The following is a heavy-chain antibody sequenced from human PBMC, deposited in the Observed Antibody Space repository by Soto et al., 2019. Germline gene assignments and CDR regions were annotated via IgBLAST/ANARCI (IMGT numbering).Heavy chain of an antibody. CDR3: ARGHNPLVVVTAMRPFDY. V-gene: IGHV4-34*01. Sequence: SETLSLTCAVYGGSFSGYYWTWIRQPPGKGLEWIGEINHSGSTYYNPSLKSRLTISVDTSKNQFSLKLNSVTAADTAVYYCARGHNPLVVVTAMRPFDYWGQGTLVTVYS. D-gene: IGHD2-15*01. CDR1: GGSFSGYY. J-gene: IGHJ4*02. CDR2: INHSGST.